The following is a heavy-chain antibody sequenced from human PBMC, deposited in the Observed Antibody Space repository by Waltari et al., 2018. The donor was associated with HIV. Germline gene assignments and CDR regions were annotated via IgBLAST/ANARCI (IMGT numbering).Heavy chain of an antibody. CDR2: ITGNRGRV. J-gene: IGHJ4*02. CDR3: AKDNAPGSIDY. CDR1: GFPFINNG. V-gene: IGHV3-9*01. D-gene: IGHD1-1*01. Sequence: EVQLGESGGGLIQPGRSLRISCSASGFPFINNGIHWVRQIPGKGLGWVSGITGNRGRVEYADSVKGRFTVSRDNAKNSLYLQMDSLKTEDTALYYCAKDNAPGSIDYWGQGTLVTVSS.